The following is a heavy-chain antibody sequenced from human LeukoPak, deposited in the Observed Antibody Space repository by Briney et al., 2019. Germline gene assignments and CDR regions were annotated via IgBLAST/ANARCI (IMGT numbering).Heavy chain of an antibody. Sequence: PGGSLRLSCAASGFTFSSYSMNWVRQAPGKGLEWVSSISSSSYIYYADSVKGRFTISRDNAKNSLYLQMNSLRAEDTAVYYCAREGSSHTAMAYWGQGTLVTVSS. J-gene: IGHJ4*02. V-gene: IGHV3-21*01. D-gene: IGHD5-18*01. CDR1: GFTFSSYS. CDR3: AREGSSHTAMAY. CDR2: ISSSSYI.